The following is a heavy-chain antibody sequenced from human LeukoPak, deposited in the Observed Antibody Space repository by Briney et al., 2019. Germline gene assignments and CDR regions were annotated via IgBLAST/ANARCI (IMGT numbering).Heavy chain of an antibody. CDR3: ARDEAGYSSE. V-gene: IGHV3-64*01. Sequence: PGGSLRLSCVASGFTFSSYAMHWVRQAPGKGLEHVSSITSDGGTTYYASSVRGRFTISRDNSKNMLYLQMGSLRDEDMSVYYCARDEAGYSSEWGQGTLVTVSS. J-gene: IGHJ1*01. CDR1: GFTFSSYA. CDR2: ITSDGGTT. D-gene: IGHD6-19*01.